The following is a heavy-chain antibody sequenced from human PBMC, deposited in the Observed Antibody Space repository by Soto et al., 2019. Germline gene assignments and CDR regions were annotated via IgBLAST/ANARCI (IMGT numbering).Heavy chain of an antibody. CDR3: ARDRDGYQNY. J-gene: IGHJ4*02. CDR2: ISYDGSNK. V-gene: IGHV3-30-3*01. CDR1: GFTFSSYA. D-gene: IGHD5-18*01. Sequence: QTGGSLRLSCAASGFTFSSYAMHWVRQAPGKGLEWVAVISYDGSNKYYADSVKGRFTISRDNSKNTLYLQMNSLRAEDTAVYYCARDRDGYQNYWGQGTLVTVSS.